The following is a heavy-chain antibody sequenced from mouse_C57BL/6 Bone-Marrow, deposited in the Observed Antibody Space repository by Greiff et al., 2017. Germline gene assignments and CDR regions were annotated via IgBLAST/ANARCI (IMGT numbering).Heavy chain of an antibody. V-gene: IGHV1-81*01. Sequence: QVQLKESGAELARPGASVKLSCKASGYTFTSYGISWVKQRTGQGLEWIGENYPRSGNTYYNEKFKGKATLTADKSSSTAYMELRSLTSEDSAVYFCASPWSWFAYWGQGTLVTVSA. CDR3: ASPWSWFAY. J-gene: IGHJ3*01. CDR1: GYTFTSYG. CDR2: NYPRSGNT.